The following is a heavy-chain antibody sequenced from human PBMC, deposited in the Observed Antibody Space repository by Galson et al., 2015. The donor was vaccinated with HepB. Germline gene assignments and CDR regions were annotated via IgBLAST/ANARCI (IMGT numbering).Heavy chain of an antibody. D-gene: IGHD2-8*01. CDR1: GYTFTNYL. Sequence: SVKVSCKASGYTFTNYLIHWVRQAPRQGLEWMGWINIGNGDTKYSQKFQGRVTITRDTSANTAYMELSSLTPEDTAVYYCARDNGYFDYWGQGTVVTVSS. V-gene: IGHV1-3*04. J-gene: IGHJ4*02. CDR2: INIGNGDT. CDR3: ARDNGYFDY.